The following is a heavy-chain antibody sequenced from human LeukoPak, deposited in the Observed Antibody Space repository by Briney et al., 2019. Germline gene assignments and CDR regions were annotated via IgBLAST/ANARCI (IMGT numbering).Heavy chain of an antibody. V-gene: IGHV5-51*01. CDR2: IYPSDSDT. D-gene: IGHD1-1*01. CDR1: GYSFTNYW. Sequence: GESLKISCKGSGYSFTNYWIGWARQMSGKGLEWMGIIYPSDSDTRYSPSFQGQVTISADKSINTAYLQWSSLKASDTAMYYCARPRTTGTTDSFDIWGQGTMVTVSS. CDR3: ARPRTTGTTDSFDI. J-gene: IGHJ3*02.